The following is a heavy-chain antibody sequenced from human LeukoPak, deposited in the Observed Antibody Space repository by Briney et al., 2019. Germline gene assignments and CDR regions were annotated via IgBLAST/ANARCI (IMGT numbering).Heavy chain of an antibody. CDR1: GFTFSDYY. CDR3: ARDIVVVPAAIENGMDV. J-gene: IGHJ6*02. D-gene: IGHD2-2*01. CDR2: ISSSGSTI. Sequence: GGSLRLSCAASGFTFSDYYMSWIRQAPGKGLEWVSYISSSGSTIYYADSAKGRFTISRDNAKNSLYLQMNSLRAEDTAVYYCARDIVVVPAAIENGMDVWGQGTTVTVSS. V-gene: IGHV3-11*01.